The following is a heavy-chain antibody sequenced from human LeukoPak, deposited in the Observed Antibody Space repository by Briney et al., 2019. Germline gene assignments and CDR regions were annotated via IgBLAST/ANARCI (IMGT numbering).Heavy chain of an antibody. CDR1: GGTFSSYA. CDR3: ARERYCSSTTCYSYY. V-gene: IGHV1-69*01. CDR2: IIPIFGTT. Sequence: SVKVSCKASGGTFSSYAINWVRQAPGQGLEWMGGIIPIFGTTNYAQKFQGRVTITADESTSTAYMELSSLRSDDTAVYYCARERYCSSTTCYSYYWGQGTLVTVSS. D-gene: IGHD2-2*02. J-gene: IGHJ4*02.